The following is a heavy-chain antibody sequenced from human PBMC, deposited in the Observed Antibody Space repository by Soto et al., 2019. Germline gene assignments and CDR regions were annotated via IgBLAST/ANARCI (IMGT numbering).Heavy chain of an antibody. CDR2: VSGSGGST. Sequence: EVQLLESGGGLVQPGGSLRLSCAASGFTFSSYAMSWVRQAPGKGLEWVSAVSGSGGSTYYEDSVKGRFTISRDNSKNTLYLQMNSLRAEDTAVYYCAKAPGHYGGAYYFDYRGQGTLVTVSS. D-gene: IGHD4-17*01. V-gene: IGHV3-23*01. J-gene: IGHJ4*02. CDR3: AKAPGHYGGAYYFDY. CDR1: GFTFSSYA.